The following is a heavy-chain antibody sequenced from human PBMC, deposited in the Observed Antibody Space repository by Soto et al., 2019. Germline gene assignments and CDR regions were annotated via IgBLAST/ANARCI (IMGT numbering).Heavy chain of an antibody. CDR3: APLSVSLSGPYGIHV. CDR2: MFYSGLT. CDR1: GYSVTSSDYY. J-gene: IGHJ6*02. Sequence: PSETLSLPCRFSGYSVTSSDYYWAWIRQPPGKGLEWIGSMFYSGLTYYNPSLKSRVTLSVDTSKNQFSVRLNSVTAADTAVYYCAPLSVSLSGPYGIHVWGQGTTVTVSS. D-gene: IGHD2-15*01. V-gene: IGHV4-39*01.